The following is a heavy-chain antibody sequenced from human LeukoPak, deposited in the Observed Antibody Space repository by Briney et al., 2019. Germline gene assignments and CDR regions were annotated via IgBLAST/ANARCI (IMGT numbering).Heavy chain of an antibody. CDR1: GGSFSGYY. J-gene: IGHJ5*02. V-gene: IGHV4-34*01. CDR3: ARSRRGWFDP. CDR2: INNRGST. Sequence: SETLSLTCAVYGGSFSGYYWSWIRQPPAKGLERIGEINNRGSTNYNPSPKSQVTISVDTSKNQFSLKLSSVTAADTAVYYCARSRRGWFDPWGQGTLVTVSS.